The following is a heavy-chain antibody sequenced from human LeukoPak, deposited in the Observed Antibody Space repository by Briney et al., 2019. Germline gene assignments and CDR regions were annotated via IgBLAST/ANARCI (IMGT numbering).Heavy chain of an antibody. CDR2: VNLQGST. Sequence: TSGTLSLTCGVSRGSISDTNWWTWFRQPPRKGLEWIGEVNLQGSTNYNPSLKSRVAISVDKSENHISLKLTSVTAPDTAVYYCAREGGPYRPLDYSGQGTLVTVAS. CDR3: AREGGPYRPLDY. CDR1: RGSISDTNW. J-gene: IGHJ4*02. V-gene: IGHV4-4*02.